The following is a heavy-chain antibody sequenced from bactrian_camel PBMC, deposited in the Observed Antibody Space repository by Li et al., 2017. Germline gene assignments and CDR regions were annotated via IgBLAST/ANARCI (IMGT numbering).Heavy chain of an antibody. CDR1: GYAVSSNS. CDR2: IDSDGET. J-gene: IGHJ4*01. D-gene: IGHD6*01. CDR3: AAWTDDSWYESLDSGY. Sequence: VQLVESGGGSVQAGGSLRLSCAASGYAVSSNSMGWFRQAPGKEREGVASIDSDGETTYADSVKGRFTISRDNAKNTVYLQMNSLKPEDTAMYYCAAWTDDSWYESLDSGYWGQGTQVTVS. V-gene: IGHV3S53*01.